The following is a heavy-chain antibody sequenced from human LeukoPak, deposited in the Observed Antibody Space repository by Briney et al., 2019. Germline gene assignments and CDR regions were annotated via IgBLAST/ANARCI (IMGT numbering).Heavy chain of an antibody. D-gene: IGHD3-10*01. J-gene: IGHJ4*02. Sequence: KPSQTLSLTCAVSGGSISSGGYSWSWIRQPPGKGLEWIGYIYHSGSTYYNPSLKSRVTISVDTSKNQFSLKLSSVTAADTAVYYCARGTRGSGSYYNYWGQGTLVTVSS. CDR2: IYHSGST. V-gene: IGHV4-30-2*01. CDR3: ARGTRGSGSYYNY. CDR1: GGSISSGGYS.